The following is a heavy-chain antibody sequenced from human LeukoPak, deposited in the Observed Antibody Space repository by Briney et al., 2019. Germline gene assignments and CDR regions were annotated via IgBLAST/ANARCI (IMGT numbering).Heavy chain of an antibody. V-gene: IGHV3-23*01. Sequence: GGSLRLSCAASGFTFSSYAMSWVRQAPGKGLEWVSAISGSGGSTYYADSVKGRFTISRDNSKNTLYLQMNSLRAEDTAVYYCGKGPQQLVRGNYFDYWGQGTLVTVSS. J-gene: IGHJ4*02. CDR3: GKGPQQLVRGNYFDY. D-gene: IGHD6-13*01. CDR1: GFTFSSYA. CDR2: ISGSGGST.